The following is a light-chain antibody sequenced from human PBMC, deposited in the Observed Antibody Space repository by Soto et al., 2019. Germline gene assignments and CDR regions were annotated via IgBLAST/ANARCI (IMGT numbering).Light chain of an antibody. V-gene: IGKV3-15*01. J-gene: IGKJ4*01. Sequence: EIVMTQSPVTLSVSQGERATLAWGASQSVSTNLAWYQQNPGQAPRLLIYGASTRATDIPARFSGSGSGTEFTLTISSLQSEDFAVYYCQQYNNWPLTFGGGTKVDIK. CDR3: QQYNNWPLT. CDR2: GAS. CDR1: QSVSTN.